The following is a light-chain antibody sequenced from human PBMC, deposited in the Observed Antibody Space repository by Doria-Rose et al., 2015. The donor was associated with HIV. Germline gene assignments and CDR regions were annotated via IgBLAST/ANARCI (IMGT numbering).Light chain of an antibody. J-gene: IGKJ1*01. CDR2: AAS. CDR1: QSISNY. V-gene: IGKV1-39*01. Sequence: DIQVTQSPSSLSASVGDRVTITCRASQSISNYLNWYQQKPGKAPKLLIYAASSLKSGVPSRFSGSGSGTDFTLTISSLQPEDFATYYCQQSYRTPRTFGQGTKVEI. CDR3: QQSYRTPRT.